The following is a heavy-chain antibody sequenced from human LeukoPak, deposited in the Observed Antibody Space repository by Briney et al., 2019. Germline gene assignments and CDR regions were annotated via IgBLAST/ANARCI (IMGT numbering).Heavy chain of an antibody. Sequence: RTSETLSLTCTVSGGSISSYYWSWIRQPPGKGLEWIGYIYYSGSTNYNPSLKSRVTISVDTSKNQFSLKLSSVTAADTAVYYCARESPDYDSYYYYMDVWGKGTTVTVSS. CDR3: ARESPDYDSYYYYMDV. V-gene: IGHV4-59*12. D-gene: IGHD4-17*01. CDR1: GGSISSYY. J-gene: IGHJ6*03. CDR2: IYYSGST.